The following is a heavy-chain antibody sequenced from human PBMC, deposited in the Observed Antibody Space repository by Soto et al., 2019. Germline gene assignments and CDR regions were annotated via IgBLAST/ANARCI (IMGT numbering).Heavy chain of an antibody. CDR1: CGSISSYY. J-gene: IGHJ4*02. D-gene: IGHD6-13*01. CDR3: ARTRPPGYSSSWWQYYFDY. CDR2: IYYSGST. Sequence: SETLSLTCTVSCGSISSYYWSWIRQPPGKGLEWIGYIYYSGSTNYNPSLKSRVTISVDTSKNQFSLKLSSVTAADTAVYYCARTRPPGYSSSWWQYYFDYWGQGTLVTVSS. V-gene: IGHV4-59*01.